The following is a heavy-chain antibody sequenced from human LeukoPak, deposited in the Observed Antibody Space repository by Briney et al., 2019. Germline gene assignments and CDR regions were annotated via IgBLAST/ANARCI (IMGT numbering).Heavy chain of an antibody. V-gene: IGHV4-4*07. Sequence: SETLSLTCTVSGGSISSHYWSWIRQSAGKGLEWIGRIYISGSTNYNPSLKSRVTMSVDTSKNQFSLKLTSVTAADTAVYYCAREVVDATPSRDYYYMDVWGKGTTVTVSS. J-gene: IGHJ6*03. D-gene: IGHD2-15*01. CDR3: AREVVDATPSRDYYYMDV. CDR1: GGSISSHY. CDR2: IYISGST.